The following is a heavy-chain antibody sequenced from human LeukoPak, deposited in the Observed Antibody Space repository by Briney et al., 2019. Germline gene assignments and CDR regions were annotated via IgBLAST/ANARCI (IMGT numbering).Heavy chain of an antibody. Sequence: GGSLRLSCAASGFTFGSYAMHWVRQAPGKGLEYVSAISSNGGSTYYANSVKGRFTISRDNSKNTLYLQMGSLRAEDMAVYYCARARAAAGTNPFDYWGQGTLVTVSS. D-gene: IGHD6-13*01. V-gene: IGHV3-64*01. CDR3: ARARAAAGTNPFDY. CDR1: GFTFGSYA. CDR2: ISSNGGST. J-gene: IGHJ4*02.